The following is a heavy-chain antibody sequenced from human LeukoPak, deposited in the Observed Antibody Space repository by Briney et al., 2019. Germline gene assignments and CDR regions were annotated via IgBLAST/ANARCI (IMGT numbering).Heavy chain of an antibody. V-gene: IGHV3-7*01. CDR2: IKQDGSEK. D-gene: IGHD2-21*02. CDR1: GFTFSSHW. CDR3: ARESCGGDCCSINWFDP. Sequence: GGSLRLSCAASGFTFSSHWMSWVRQAPGKGLEWVANIKQDGSEKYYVDSVKGRFTISRDNAKNSLYLQMNSLRAEDTAVYYCARESCGGDCCSINWFDPWGQGTLVTVSS. J-gene: IGHJ5*02.